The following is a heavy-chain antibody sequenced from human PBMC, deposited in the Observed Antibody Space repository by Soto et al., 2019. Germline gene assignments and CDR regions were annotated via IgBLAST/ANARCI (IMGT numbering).Heavy chain of an antibody. CDR1: GDSFSSNSAA. J-gene: IGHJ5*02. CDR2: TYYRSKWYN. Sequence: SQTLSLTCAISGDSFSSNSAAWNWIRQSPSRGLEWLGRTYYRSKWYNDYAVSVKSRITINPDTSKNQFSLQLNSVTPEDTAVYYCARERANNSSSSDGYNWFDPWGQGTLVTVSS. V-gene: IGHV6-1*01. D-gene: IGHD6-6*01. CDR3: ARERANNSSSSDGYNWFDP.